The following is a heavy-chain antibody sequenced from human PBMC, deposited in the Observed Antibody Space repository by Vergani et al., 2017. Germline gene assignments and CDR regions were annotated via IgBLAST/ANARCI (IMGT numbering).Heavy chain of an antibody. D-gene: IGHD1-26*01. J-gene: IGHJ6*03. CDR2: ISGNNDDV. CDR1: GFTFSHYS. V-gene: IGHV3-21*01. CDR3: ARGSWIVGATTDYYYMDV. Sequence: VQLVESGGGVVQPGRSLRLSCVASGFTFSHYSMNWVRQAPGKGLEWVSSISGNNDDVYYADSVKGRFTISRDNAKNSLYLDMSSLRAEDTAVYYCARGSWIVGATTDYYYMDVWGKGTTVTVSS.